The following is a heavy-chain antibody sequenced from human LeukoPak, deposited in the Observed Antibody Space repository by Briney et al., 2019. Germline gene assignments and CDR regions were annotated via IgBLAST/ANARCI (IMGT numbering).Heavy chain of an antibody. CDR3: ARTRPQKSLFDY. V-gene: IGHV2-70*11. J-gene: IGHJ4*02. CDR2: IDWDDDK. Sequence: EPGPTLVNPTQTLTLTCTFSGFSLSSSAMCVSWIRQPPGKALEWLARIDWDDDKYYSTSLKTRLTISKDTSKNQVVLTMTNMDPVDTATYYCARTRPQKSLFDYWGQGTLVTVSS. CDR1: GFSLSSSAMC.